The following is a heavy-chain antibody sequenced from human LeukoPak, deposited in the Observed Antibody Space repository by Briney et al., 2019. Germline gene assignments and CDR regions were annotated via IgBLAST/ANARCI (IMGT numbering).Heavy chain of an antibody. V-gene: IGHV3-30*03. D-gene: IGHD6-19*01. Sequence: PGRSLRLSCAASGFTFSSYGMHWVRQAPGKGLEWVAVISYDGSNKYYADSVKGRFTISRDNSKNTLYLQMNSLRAEDTAVYYCARGAVAGTWFDPWGQGTLVTVSS. CDR2: ISYDGSNK. CDR1: GFTFSSYG. CDR3: ARGAVAGTWFDP. J-gene: IGHJ5*02.